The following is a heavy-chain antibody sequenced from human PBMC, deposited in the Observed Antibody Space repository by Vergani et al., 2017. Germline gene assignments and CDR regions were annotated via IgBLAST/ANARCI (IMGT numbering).Heavy chain of an antibody. CDR3: ARDWGYCSSTSCYGAFDI. D-gene: IGHD2-2*01. Sequence: QVSLVESGGGVVQPGRSLTLTCSASGFTFSSYAMHWVRQAPGKGLEWVAVISYDGSNKYYADSVKGRFTISRDNSKNTLYLQMNSLRAEDTAVYYCARDWGYCSSTSCYGAFDIWGQGTMVTVSS. CDR1: GFTFSSYA. J-gene: IGHJ3*02. CDR2: ISYDGSNK. V-gene: IGHV3-30-3*01.